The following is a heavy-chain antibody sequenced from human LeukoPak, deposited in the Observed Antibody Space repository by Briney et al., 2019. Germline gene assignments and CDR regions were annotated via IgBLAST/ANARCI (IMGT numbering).Heavy chain of an antibody. CDR3: ARNYDYGDYETSPPDY. CDR2: ISSSSSYI. V-gene: IGHV3-21*01. D-gene: IGHD4-17*01. Sequence: PGGPLRLSCAASGFTFSSNSMNWVRQAPGKGLEWVSSISSSSSYIYYADSVKGRFTISRDNDKNSLYLQMNSLRAEDTAVYYCARNYDYGDYETSPPDYWGQGTLVTVSS. CDR1: GFTFSSNS. J-gene: IGHJ4*02.